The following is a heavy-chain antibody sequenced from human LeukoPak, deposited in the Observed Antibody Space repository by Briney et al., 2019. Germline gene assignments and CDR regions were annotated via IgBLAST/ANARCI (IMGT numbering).Heavy chain of an antibody. D-gene: IGHD2-2*01. CDR2: INHSGST. V-gene: IGHV4-34*01. CDR3: ARAGYCSSTSCYEPWGGYYYYMDV. Sequence: PSETLSLTCAVYGGSFSGYYWSWIRQPPGKGLEWIGEINHSGSTNYNPSLESRVTISLDTSKNQFFLKLSSVTAADTAVYYCARAGYCSSTSCYEPWGGYYYYMDVWGKGTTVTISS. J-gene: IGHJ6*03. CDR1: GGSFSGYY.